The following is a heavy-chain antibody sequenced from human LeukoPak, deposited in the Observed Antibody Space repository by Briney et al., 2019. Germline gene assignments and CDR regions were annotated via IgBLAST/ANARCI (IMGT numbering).Heavy chain of an antibody. CDR1: GYAFTSYG. J-gene: IGHJ5*02. Sequence: ASVKVSCKASGYAFTSYGISWVRQAPGQGLEWMGWISAYNGNTNYAQKLQGRVTMTTDTSTSTAYMELSSLRSEDTAVYYCARDNSVGDTAWWFDPWGQGTLVTVSS. CDR2: ISAYNGNT. D-gene: IGHD1-26*01. CDR3: ARDNSVGDTAWWFDP. V-gene: IGHV1-18*01.